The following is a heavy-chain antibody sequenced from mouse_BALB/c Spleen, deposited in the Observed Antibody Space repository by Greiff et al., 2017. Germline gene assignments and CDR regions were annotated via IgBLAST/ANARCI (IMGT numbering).Heavy chain of an antibody. D-gene: IGHD2-2*01. Sequence: EVKLQESGGGLVQPGGSLKLSCAASGFTFSSYGMSWVRQTPDKRLELVATINSNGGSTYYPDSVKGRFTISRDNAKNTLYLQMSSLKSEDTAMYYCARVFLLWLRRDSYYFDYWGQGTTLTVSS. CDR2: INSNGGST. V-gene: IGHV5-6-3*01. J-gene: IGHJ2*01. CDR1: GFTFSSYG. CDR3: ARVFLLWLRRDSYYFDY.